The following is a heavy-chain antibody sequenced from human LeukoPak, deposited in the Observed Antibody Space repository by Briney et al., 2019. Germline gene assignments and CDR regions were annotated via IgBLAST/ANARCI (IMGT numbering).Heavy chain of an antibody. V-gene: IGHV4-39*07. D-gene: IGHD3-3*01. J-gene: IGHJ4*02. Sequence: PSETLSLTCTVSGGSISSTSYYWGWIRQPPGKGLEWIGSIYCTGITYCNPSLKSRITISVDTSKNQFSLNLSSVTAADTAVYYCAQMETIFYYVDSWGQGTLVAVSS. CDR1: GGSISSTSYY. CDR3: AQMETIFYYVDS. CDR2: IYCTGIT.